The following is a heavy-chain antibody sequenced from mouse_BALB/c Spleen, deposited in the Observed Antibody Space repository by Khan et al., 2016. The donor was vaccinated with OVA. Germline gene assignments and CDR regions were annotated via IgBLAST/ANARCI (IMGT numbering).Heavy chain of an antibody. CDR3: ARYDYYYCDY. CDR2: ISPYNGGT. J-gene: IGHJ2*01. CDR1: GYTFTDYN. Sequence: VQLQQSGPELVKPGASVKISCKASGYTFTDYNMHWVKQSHGKSLEWIGYISPYNGGTGYSQKFKNKATLTVDNSSRTAYMELRSLTSEDSSVYYCARYDYYYCDYWVQGTTLTVSS. V-gene: IGHV1S29*02. D-gene: IGHD2-4*01.